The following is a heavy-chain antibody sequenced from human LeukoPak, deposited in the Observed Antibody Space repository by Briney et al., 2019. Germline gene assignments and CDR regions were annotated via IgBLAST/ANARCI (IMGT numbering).Heavy chain of an antibody. J-gene: IGHJ4*02. CDR2: ISSSGSTI. V-gene: IGHV3-48*03. D-gene: IGHD4-17*01. CDR1: GFTFSSYE. Sequence: GGSLRLSCAASGFTFSSYEMNWVRQAPGKGLEWVSYISSSGSTIYYADSVKGRFTISRDNAKNSLYLQMNSLRAEGTAVYYCARVDPYGDYGYWGQGTLVTVSS. CDR3: ARVDPYGDYGY.